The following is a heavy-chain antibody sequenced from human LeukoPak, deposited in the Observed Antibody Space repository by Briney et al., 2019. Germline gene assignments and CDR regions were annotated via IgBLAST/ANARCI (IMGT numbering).Heavy chain of an antibody. Sequence: SETLSLTCTVSGASISNYYWSWIRQPAGKGLEWIGRFSVSGSTDYNPSLQSRVTMSVDTSKNQFSLKLSSVTAADTAVYYCARGHDSSGSEDYWGQGTLVTVSS. CDR1: GASISNYY. J-gene: IGHJ4*02. V-gene: IGHV4-4*07. CDR2: FSVSGST. D-gene: IGHD3-22*01. CDR3: ARGHDSSGSEDY.